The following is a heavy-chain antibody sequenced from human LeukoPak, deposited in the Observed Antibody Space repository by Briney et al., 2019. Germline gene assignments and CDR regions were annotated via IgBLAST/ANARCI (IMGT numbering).Heavy chain of an antibody. D-gene: IGHD3-3*01. CDR1: GGSISSGSYY. CDR3: VGMAIFGVVMEGFDY. CDR2: IYTSGST. Sequence: PSETLSLTCTVSGGSISSGSYYWSWIRQPAGKGLEWIGRIYTSGSTNYNPSLKSRVTISVDTSKNQFSLKLSSVTAADTAVYYCVGMAIFGVVMEGFDYWGQGTLVTVS. J-gene: IGHJ4*02. V-gene: IGHV4-61*02.